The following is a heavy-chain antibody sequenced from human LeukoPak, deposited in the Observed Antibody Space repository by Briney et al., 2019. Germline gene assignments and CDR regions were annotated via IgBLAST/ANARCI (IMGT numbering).Heavy chain of an antibody. Sequence: GASVKVSCKASGYTFTSYYMHWVRQAPGQGPEWMGIINPSGGSTSYAQKFQGRVTMTRDTSTSTVYMELSSLRSEDTAVYYCARHPRGQLWNSPFDYWGQGTLVTVSS. CDR3: ARHPRGQLWNSPFDY. V-gene: IGHV1-46*01. CDR1: GYTFTSYY. J-gene: IGHJ4*02. CDR2: INPSGGST. D-gene: IGHD5-18*01.